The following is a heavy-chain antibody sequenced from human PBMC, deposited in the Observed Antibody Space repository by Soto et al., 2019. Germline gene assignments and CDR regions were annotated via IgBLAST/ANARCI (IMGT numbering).Heavy chain of an antibody. CDR3: ARDYLVVPHRVIDY. Sequence: PGGSLRLFCAAFGFTFHSYVMHRLFEAPGLGLEWVAVIWYDGSNKYYADSVKGRFTISRDNSKNTLYLQMNSLRAEDTAVYYCARDYLVVPHRVIDYWGQGTLVTVSS. J-gene: IGHJ4*02. D-gene: IGHD2-2*01. V-gene: IGHV3-33*01. CDR1: GFTFHSYV. CDR2: IWYDGSNK.